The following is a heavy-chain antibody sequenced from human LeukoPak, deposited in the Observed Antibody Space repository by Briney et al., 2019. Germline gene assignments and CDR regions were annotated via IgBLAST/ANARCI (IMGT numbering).Heavy chain of an antibody. Sequence: SETLSLTCAVSGFSIRSPYYWGWIRQPPGKGLEWIGSVHHSGYTHYNPSLKSRVTTSIDMSNNQFSLKLKLNSVTAADTAVYYCARGGSGNYWDFDYWGQGTLVTVSS. V-gene: IGHV4-38-2*01. CDR2: VHHSGYT. J-gene: IGHJ4*02. CDR3: ARGGSGNYWDFDY. D-gene: IGHD3-10*01. CDR1: GFSIRSPYY.